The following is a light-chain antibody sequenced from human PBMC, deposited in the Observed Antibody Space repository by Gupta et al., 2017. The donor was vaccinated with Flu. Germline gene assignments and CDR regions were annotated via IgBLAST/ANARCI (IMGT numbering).Light chain of an antibody. CDR2: GAS. V-gene: IGKV3-15*01. Sequence: EIVLTQSPVTLSVSPGERATLSCRASQSGSSNLAWYQQKPGQAPRLLIYGASTRATGIPVRFSGSGSGTEFTLTISRLQSEDVAVYYCQQYKIGPLTFGGGTKVEIK. J-gene: IGKJ4*01. CDR3: QQYKIGPLT. CDR1: QSGSSN.